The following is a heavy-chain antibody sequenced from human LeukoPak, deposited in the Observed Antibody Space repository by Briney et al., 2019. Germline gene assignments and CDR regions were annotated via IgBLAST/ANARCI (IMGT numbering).Heavy chain of an antibody. CDR3: ARDMDGGVAAAEYYFDY. V-gene: IGHV1-46*01. J-gene: IGHJ4*02. D-gene: IGHD6-13*01. CDR1: GYTFTYSY. Sequence: ASVKVSCKASGYTFTYSYMHWARRAPCPGIAWMGIINPSGGRTSYAQKFQGRVTMTRDMSTSTVYMELSSLRSEDTAVYYCARDMDGGVAAAEYYFDYWGQGTLVTVSS. CDR2: INPSGGRT.